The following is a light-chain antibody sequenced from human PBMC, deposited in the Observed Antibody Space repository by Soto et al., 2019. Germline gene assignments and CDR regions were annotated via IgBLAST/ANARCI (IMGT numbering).Light chain of an antibody. CDR2: AAS. CDR1: QSISSY. V-gene: IGKV1-39*01. J-gene: IGKJ2*01. CDR3: QQSYRPPHT. Sequence: DIQMTQSPSSLSASVGDRVTITCRASQSISSYLNWYQQKPGKAPKLLIYAASILQSGSPSRFSGSGSGTDFTLTISSLQPEDFATYYCQQSYRPPHTFGQGTKLEIK.